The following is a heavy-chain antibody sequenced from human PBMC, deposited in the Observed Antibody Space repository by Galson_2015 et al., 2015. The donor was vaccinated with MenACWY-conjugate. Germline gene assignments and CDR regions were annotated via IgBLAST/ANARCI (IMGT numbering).Heavy chain of an antibody. D-gene: IGHD1-26*01. CDR3: VRGFVGATSYYFDN. V-gene: IGHV3-48*02. CDR2: SRSGSSSI. J-gene: IGHJ4*02. CDR1: GFIFSSYR. Sequence: ALRLACAASGFIFSSYRLNWVRQGPGKGLEWVSHSRSGSSSIYGADSEKGRFTISRDNAKNSLYLQMNSLRDEVTAVYYCVRGFVGATSYYFDNWGQGTLVTVSS.